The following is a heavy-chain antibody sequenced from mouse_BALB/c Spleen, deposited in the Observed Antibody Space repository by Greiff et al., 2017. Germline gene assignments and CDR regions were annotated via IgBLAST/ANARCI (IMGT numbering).Heavy chain of an antibody. D-gene: IGHD3-3*01. J-gene: IGHJ1*01. Sequence: VHVKQSGPELVKPGASVKMSCKASGYTFTSYVMHWVKQKPGQGLEWIGYINPYNDGTKYNEKFKGKATLTSDKSSSTAYMELSSLTSEDSAVYYCAREGREWYFDVWGAGTTVTVSS. V-gene: IGHV1-14*01. CDR1: GYTFTSYV. CDR2: INPYNDGT. CDR3: AREGREWYFDV.